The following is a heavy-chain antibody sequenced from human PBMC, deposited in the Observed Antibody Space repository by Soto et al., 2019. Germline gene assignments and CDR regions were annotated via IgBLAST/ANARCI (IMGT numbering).Heavy chain of an antibody. CDR3: AKQQKVTTAVGQMGFDS. CDR1: GYNFRHYY. CDR2: VYPGYPDS. J-gene: IGHJ4*02. D-gene: IGHD6-13*01. Sequence: GESLKISCQGPGYNFRHYYIAWISQLPRKGLARVGPVYPGYPDSRYNLSVQRQVTISVDRSTDTAYLQWNRLKASDSGTYYCAKQQKVTTAVGQMGFDSWGQGTLVTVSS. V-gene: IGHV5-51*01.